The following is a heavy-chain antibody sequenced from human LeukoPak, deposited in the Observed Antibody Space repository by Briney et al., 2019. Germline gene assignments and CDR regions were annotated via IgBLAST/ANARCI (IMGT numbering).Heavy chain of an antibody. CDR2: IGQSGKM. J-gene: IGHJ3*02. D-gene: IGHD3-3*01. V-gene: IGHV4-39*01. Sequence: PSETLSLTCTVSGGSISGSSQYRGWIRQPPGKGLEWIGSIGQSGKMYYNPYLESRVTISVDTSKNNFSLKLRSVTATDTAMYYCARHSDYLGVNGFDIWGQGTMVTVSS. CDR1: GGSISGSSQY. CDR3: ARHSDYLGVNGFDI.